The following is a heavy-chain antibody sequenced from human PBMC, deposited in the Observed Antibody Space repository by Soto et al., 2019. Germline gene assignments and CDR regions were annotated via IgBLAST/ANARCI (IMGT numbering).Heavy chain of an antibody. CDR1: GYHFTSYD. D-gene: IGHD6-13*01. CDR2: INASNGNT. Sequence: ASVKVSCKASGYHFTSYDINWVRQATGQRLEWMGWINASNGNTKYAQKFQGRVTITRDTSASIAYMELSSLRSEDTAVYYRPRASSWFLTDHWGQGTLVTVS. J-gene: IGHJ5*02. CDR3: PRASSWFLTDH. V-gene: IGHV1-3*01.